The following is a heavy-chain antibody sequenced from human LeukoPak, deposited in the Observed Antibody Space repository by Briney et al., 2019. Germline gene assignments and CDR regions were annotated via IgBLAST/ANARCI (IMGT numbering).Heavy chain of an antibody. V-gene: IGHV3-23*01. CDR1: GFTFSTYW. CDR2: ISGSGGST. J-gene: IGHJ4*02. D-gene: IGHD6-19*01. Sequence: GGSPRLSCAASGFTFSTYWMSWVRQAPGKGLEWVSAISGSGGSTYYADSVKGRFTISRDNSKNTLYLQMNSLRAEDTAVYYCAKGGWYQDYWGQGTLVTVSS. CDR3: AKGGWYQDY.